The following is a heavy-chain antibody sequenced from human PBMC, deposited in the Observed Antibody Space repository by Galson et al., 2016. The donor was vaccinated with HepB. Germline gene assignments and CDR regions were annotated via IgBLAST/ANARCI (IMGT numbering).Heavy chain of an antibody. CDR1: GFAFSTHD. J-gene: IGHJ4*02. CDR2: ISSSSSTI. D-gene: IGHD3-16*01. V-gene: IGHV3-48*03. Sequence: SLRLSCAASGFAFSTHDMNWVRQAPGKGLEWISYISSSSSTIYYAASVKGRFTISRDNAKNSLYLQMNSLRAEDTAVYFCVRPHQGWGTTDYWGQGTLVTVSS. CDR3: VRPHQGWGTTDY.